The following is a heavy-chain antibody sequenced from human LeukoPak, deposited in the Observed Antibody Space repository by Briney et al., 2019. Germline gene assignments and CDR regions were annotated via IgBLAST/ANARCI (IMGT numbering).Heavy chain of an antibody. CDR1: GGTFSSYA. CDR3: ARAGIAARGDNYYMDV. V-gene: IGHV1-69*05. Sequence: SVKVSCKASGGTFSSYAISWVRQAPGQGLEWMGGIIPIFSTANYALKFQGRVTITTDESTSTAYMELSSLRSEDTAVYYCARAGIAARGDNYYMDVWGKGTTVTVSS. CDR2: IIPIFSTA. J-gene: IGHJ6*03. D-gene: IGHD6-13*01.